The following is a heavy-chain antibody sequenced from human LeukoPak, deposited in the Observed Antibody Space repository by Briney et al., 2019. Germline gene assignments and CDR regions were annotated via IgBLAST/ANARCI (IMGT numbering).Heavy chain of an antibody. V-gene: IGHV4-34*01. J-gene: IGHJ2*01. CDR1: GGSFSGYY. D-gene: IGHD3-3*01. Sequence: SETLSLTCAVYGGSFSGYYWSWIRQPPGKGLEWIGEINHSGSTNYNPSLKSRVTISVDTSKNQFSLKLSSVTAAGTAVYYCARDPHRRYDFWSGRPLWYFDLWGRGTLVTVSS. CDR3: ARDPHRRYDFWSGRPLWYFDL. CDR2: INHSGST.